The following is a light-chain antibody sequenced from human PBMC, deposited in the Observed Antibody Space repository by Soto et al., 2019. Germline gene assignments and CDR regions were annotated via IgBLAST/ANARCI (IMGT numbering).Light chain of an antibody. V-gene: IGKV1-9*01. Sequence: IQLTQSPSSLSASVGDRVTITCRAIQGISSYLAWYQQKPGKAPKLLIYAASTLQRGVPSRFSGSGSGTDFTLTISSLQPEDFATYYGQQLNRYLWTFGQGTKVEIK. CDR2: AAS. J-gene: IGKJ1*01. CDR3: QQLNRYLWT. CDR1: QGISSY.